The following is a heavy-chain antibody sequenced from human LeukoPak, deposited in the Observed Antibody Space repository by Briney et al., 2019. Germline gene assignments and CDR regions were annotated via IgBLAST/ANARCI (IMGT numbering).Heavy chain of an antibody. CDR1: GYTFPGYY. CDR2: ISADNGNT. Sequence: ASVKVSCKASGYTFPGYYMHWVRQAPGQGLEWMGWISADNGNTQYAQKFQGRVTMTTDTSTSTAYMELRSLTSDDTAVYYCARDWNDSDRAYYFDNWGQGTLVTVSS. V-gene: IGHV1-18*04. CDR3: ARDWNDSDRAYYFDN. J-gene: IGHJ4*02. D-gene: IGHD1-1*01.